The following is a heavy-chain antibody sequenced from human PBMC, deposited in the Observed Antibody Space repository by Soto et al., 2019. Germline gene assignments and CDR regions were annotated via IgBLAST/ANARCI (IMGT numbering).Heavy chain of an antibody. V-gene: IGHV1-69*01. J-gene: IGHJ6*02. Sequence: QVQLVQSGAEAKKPGSSVKVSCKASGGTFSSYAISWVRQAPGQGLEWMGGIIPIFGTANYAQKFQGRVTITADESTSTAYMELSSLRSEDTAVYYCARKSIAARWGYYYGMDVWGQGTTVTVSS. D-gene: IGHD6-6*01. CDR2: IIPIFGTA. CDR3: ARKSIAARWGYYYGMDV. CDR1: GGTFSSYA.